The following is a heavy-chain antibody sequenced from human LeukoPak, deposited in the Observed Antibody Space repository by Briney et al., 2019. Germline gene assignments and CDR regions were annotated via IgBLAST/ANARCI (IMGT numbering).Heavy chain of an antibody. Sequence: PGGSLRLSCAASGFTFSSYGMHWVRQAPGKGLEWVAFIRYDGSNKYYADSVKGRFTISRDNSKNTLYLQMNSLRAEDTAVYYCAKGLGHSSGWYYWGQGTLVTVSS. V-gene: IGHV3-30*02. CDR3: AKGLGHSSGWYY. D-gene: IGHD6-19*01. CDR1: GFTFSSYG. CDR2: IRYDGSNK. J-gene: IGHJ4*02.